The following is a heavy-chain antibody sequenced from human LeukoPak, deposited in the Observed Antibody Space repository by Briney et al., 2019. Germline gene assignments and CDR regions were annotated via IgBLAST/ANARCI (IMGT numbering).Heavy chain of an antibody. CDR3: ARLVGPSSGWYYYYYGMDV. CDR2: IYYSGST. CDR1: GGSISSSSYY. J-gene: IGHJ6*02. Sequence: SETLSLTCTVSGGSISSSSYYWGWIRQPPGKGLEWIGSIYYSGSTYYNPSLKSRVTISVDTSKNQFSLKLSSVTAADTAVYYCARLVGPSSGWYYYYYGMDVWGQGTTVTASS. D-gene: IGHD6-19*01. V-gene: IGHV4-39*01.